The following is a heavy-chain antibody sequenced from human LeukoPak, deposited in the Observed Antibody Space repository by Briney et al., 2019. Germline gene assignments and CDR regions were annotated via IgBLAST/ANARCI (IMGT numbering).Heavy chain of an antibody. CDR1: GFTFSSYA. CDR2: ISGSGGST. V-gene: IGHV3-23*01. D-gene: IGHD6-6*01. J-gene: IGHJ4*02. CDR3: AKGVGAARPTRMVYFDY. Sequence: GGSLRLSCAASGFTFSSYAMSWVRQAPGKGLEWVSAISGSGGSTYYADSVKGRLTISRDNSKNTLYLQMNSLRAEDTAVYYCAKGVGAARPTRMVYFDYWGQGTLVTVSS.